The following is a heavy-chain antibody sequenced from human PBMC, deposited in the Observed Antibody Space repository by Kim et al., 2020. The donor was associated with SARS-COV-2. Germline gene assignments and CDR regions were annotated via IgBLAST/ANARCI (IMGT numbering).Heavy chain of an antibody. J-gene: IGHJ4*02. Sequence: SGDTYYAPNFRGRVTMTPDTSTDTAYLELRSLRSDDTAVYYCARGANYFDYWGQGTLVTVSS. V-gene: IGHV1-18*01. CDR2: SGDT. CDR3: ARGANYFDY.